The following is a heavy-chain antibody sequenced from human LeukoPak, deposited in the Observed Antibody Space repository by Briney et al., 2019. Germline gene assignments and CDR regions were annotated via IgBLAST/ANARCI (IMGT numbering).Heavy chain of an antibody. J-gene: IGHJ6*03. V-gene: IGHV4-59*01. CDR1: GFTFGDYA. CDR3: ARDPEQGSSWYHYYYYYMDV. D-gene: IGHD6-13*01. CDR2: IYYSGST. Sequence: LRLSCTASGFTFGDYAMSWIRQPPGKGLEWIGYIYYSGSTNYNPSLKSRVTISVDTSKNQFSLKLSSVTAADTAVYYCARDPEQGSSWYHYYYYYMDVWGKGTTVTVSS.